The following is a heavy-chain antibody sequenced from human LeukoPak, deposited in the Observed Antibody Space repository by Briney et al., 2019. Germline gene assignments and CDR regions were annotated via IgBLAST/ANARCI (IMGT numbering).Heavy chain of an antibody. CDR1: GFAFSSQA. CDR3: AKDARRTSGWYFFDY. Sequence: GGCLRLSCAASGFAFSSQAMGWVRQAPGKGLEWVSVISDSGSITYYADSVKGRFTISRDNSKNTLFPQMNSLRAEDTAVYYCAKDARRTSGWYFFDYWGQGSLVTVSS. J-gene: IGHJ4*02. D-gene: IGHD6-19*01. V-gene: IGHV3-23*01. CDR2: ISDSGSIT.